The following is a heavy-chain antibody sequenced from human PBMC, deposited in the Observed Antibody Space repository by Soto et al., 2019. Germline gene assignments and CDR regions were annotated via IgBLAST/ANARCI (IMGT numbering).Heavy chain of an antibody. CDR1: GGTFSSYA. V-gene: IGHV1-69*01. CDR3: ARVWVGATHYYYYGMDV. CDR2: IIPIFGTA. D-gene: IGHD1-26*01. J-gene: IGHJ6*02. Sequence: QVQLVQSGAEVKKPGSSVKVSCKASGGTFSSYAISWVRQAPGQGLEWMGGIIPIFGTANYAQKFQGRVTITADESTSTAYMELSSLRSEDTAVYYCARVWVGATHYYYYGMDVWGQGTTVTVSS.